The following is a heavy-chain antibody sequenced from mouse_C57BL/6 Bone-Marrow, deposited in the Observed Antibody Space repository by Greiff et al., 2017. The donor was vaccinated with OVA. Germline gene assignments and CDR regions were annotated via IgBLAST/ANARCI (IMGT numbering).Heavy chain of an antibody. Sequence: EVMLVESGGGLVKPGGSLKLSCAASGFTFSDYGMHWVRQAPEKGLEWVAYISSGSSTIYYADTVKGRFTISRDNAKNTLFLQRTSLRSEDTAMYYCARHWYYFDYCGQGTTLTVSS. CDR3: ARHWYYFDY. D-gene: IGHD4-1*01. CDR2: ISSGSSTI. J-gene: IGHJ2*01. CDR1: GFTFSDYG. V-gene: IGHV5-17*01.